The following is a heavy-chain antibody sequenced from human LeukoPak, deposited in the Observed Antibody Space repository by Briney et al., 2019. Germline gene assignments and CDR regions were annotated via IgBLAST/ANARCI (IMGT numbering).Heavy chain of an antibody. J-gene: IGHJ4*02. D-gene: IGHD6-13*01. V-gene: IGHV3-7*01. CDR1: GFTFSSYW. Sequence: GGSLRLSCAASGFTFSSYWMSWVRQAPGKGLEWVANIKQDGSEKYYVDSVKGRFTISRDNAKNSLYLQMNSLRAEDTAVYYCARDLAIAAAGTDYFDFWGQGTLVTVSS. CDR3: ARDLAIAAAGTDYFDF. CDR2: IKQDGSEK.